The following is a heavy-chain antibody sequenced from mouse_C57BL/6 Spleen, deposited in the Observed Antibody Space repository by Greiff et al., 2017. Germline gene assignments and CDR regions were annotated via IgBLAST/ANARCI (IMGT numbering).Heavy chain of an antibody. Sequence: QVQLQQPGAELVKPGASVKVSCKASGYTFTSYWMHWVKQRPGQGLEWIGRIRPSGSDTNYNQKLQGKATLTVDKSSSTAYMQLSSLTSEDSAVDYCAIDPYGSPAWFADWGQGTLVTGSA. D-gene: IGHD1-1*01. CDR1: GYTFTSYW. CDR2: IRPSGSDT. J-gene: IGHJ3*01. V-gene: IGHV1-74*01. CDR3: AIDPYGSPAWFAD.